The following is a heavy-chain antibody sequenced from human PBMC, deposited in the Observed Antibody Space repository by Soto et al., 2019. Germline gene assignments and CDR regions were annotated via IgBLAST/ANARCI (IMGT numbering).Heavy chain of an antibody. CDR2: INPKSGGT. V-gene: IGHV1-2*02. J-gene: IGHJ4*02. CDR1: GYTFTVYY. CDR3: ARDLAKGGGSAGFDY. Sequence: ASVKVSCKASGYTFTVYYMHWVRQAPGQGLEWMGWINPKSGGTMYPQKFQGRITMTWDTSISTAYMALTRLRSDDTAVYYCARDLAKGGGSAGFDYWGQGTLVTVSS. D-gene: IGHD1-26*01.